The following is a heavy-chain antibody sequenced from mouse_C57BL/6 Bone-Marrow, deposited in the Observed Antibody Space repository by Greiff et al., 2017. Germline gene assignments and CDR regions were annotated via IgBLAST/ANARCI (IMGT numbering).Heavy chain of an antibody. Sequence: QVQLQQSGAELAKPGASVKLSCKASGYTFTSYWMHWVKQRPGQGLEWIGYINPSSGYTKYNQKFKDKATLTADKSSRTAYMQLSSLTYEDSAVYYCARKDYYGSSFYWYFDVWGTGTTVTVSS. V-gene: IGHV1-7*01. J-gene: IGHJ1*03. CDR3: ARKDYYGSSFYWYFDV. CDR2: INPSSGYT. D-gene: IGHD1-1*01. CDR1: GYTFTSYW.